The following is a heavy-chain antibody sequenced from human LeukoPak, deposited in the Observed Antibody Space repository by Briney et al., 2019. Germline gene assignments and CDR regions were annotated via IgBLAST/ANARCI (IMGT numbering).Heavy chain of an antibody. CDR1: GGSISSSNW. V-gene: IGHV4-4*02. J-gene: IGHJ4*02. Sequence: SEILSLTCAVSGGSISSSNWWSWVRQPPGKGLEWIGYIYYSGTTSYDPSLKSRVTISVDTSKNQFSLNLTSVTAADTAVYYCARDVNLAYWGQGTLVTVSS. CDR2: IYYSGTT. CDR3: ARDVNLAY.